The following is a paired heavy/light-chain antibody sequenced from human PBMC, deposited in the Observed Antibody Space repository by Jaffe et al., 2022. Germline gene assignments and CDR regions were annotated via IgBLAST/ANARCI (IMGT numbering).Light chain of an antibody. J-gene: IGLJ3*02. V-gene: IGLV2-11*01. CDR3: CSYAGSYMWV. CDR2: DVS. Sequence: QSALTQPRSVSGSPGQSVTISCTGTSSDVGGYSYVSWYQQHPGKAPKLMIRDVSKRPSGVPDRFSGSKSGNTASLTISGLQAEDEADYYCCSYAGSYMWVFGGGTKLTVL. CDR1: SSDVGGYSY.
Heavy chain of an antibody. CDR1: GFTFSDYW. Sequence: EVQLVESGGGLVQSGGSLRLSCAASGFTFSDYWMHWVRQAPGKGPVWVSRIISDGSSATYADSVKGRFTVSRDNAKNTLYVQMNSLTVEDTAVYYCVRDSRYNPESWGRGTQVIVSS. J-gene: IGHJ5*02. CDR3: VRDSRYNPES. CDR2: IISDGSSA. V-gene: IGHV3-74*01. D-gene: IGHD3-16*02.